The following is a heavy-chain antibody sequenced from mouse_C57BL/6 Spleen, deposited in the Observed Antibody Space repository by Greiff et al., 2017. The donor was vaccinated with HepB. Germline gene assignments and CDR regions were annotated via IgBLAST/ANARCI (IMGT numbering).Heavy chain of an antibody. V-gene: IGHV1-26*01. D-gene: IGHD1-1*01. J-gene: IGHJ3*01. CDR3: ASYYGSRSAWFAY. CDR2: INPNNGGT. Sequence: EVQLQQSGPELVKPGASVKISCKASGYTFTDYYMNWVKQSHGKSLEWIGDINPNNGGTSYNQKFKGKATLTVDKSSSTAYMELRSLTSEDSAVYYCASYYGSRSAWFAYWGQGTLVTVSA. CDR1: GYTFTDYY.